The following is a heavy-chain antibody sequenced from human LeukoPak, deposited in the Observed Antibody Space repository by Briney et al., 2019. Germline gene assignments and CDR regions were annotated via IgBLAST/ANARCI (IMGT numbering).Heavy chain of an antibody. CDR1: GFTFSSYW. CDR2: IKQEGSEK. J-gene: IGHJ4*02. V-gene: IGHV3-7*01. Sequence: PGGSLRLSCAASGFTFSSYWMSWVRQAPGKGLEWVANIKQEGSEKYYVDSVKGRFTISRDNAKNSLYLQMNSLRAEDTAVYYCARDSGYSSGWYDYWGQGTLVTVSS. D-gene: IGHD6-19*01. CDR3: ARDSGYSSGWYDY.